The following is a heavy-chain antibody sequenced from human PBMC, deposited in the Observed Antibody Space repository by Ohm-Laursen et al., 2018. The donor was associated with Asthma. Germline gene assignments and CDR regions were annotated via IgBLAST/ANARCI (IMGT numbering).Heavy chain of an antibody. D-gene: IGHD3-22*01. J-gene: IGHJ4*02. CDR2: INPSGGST. CDR1: GYTFTSYY. Sequence: ASVKISCKASGYTFTSYYMHWVRQAPGQGLEWMGIINPSGGSTSYAQKFQGRVTMTRDTSTSTVYMELSSLRSEDTAVYYCARDSFTYYYDSSGYPSDYWGQGTLVTVSS. V-gene: IGHV1-46*03. CDR3: ARDSFTYYYDSSGYPSDY.